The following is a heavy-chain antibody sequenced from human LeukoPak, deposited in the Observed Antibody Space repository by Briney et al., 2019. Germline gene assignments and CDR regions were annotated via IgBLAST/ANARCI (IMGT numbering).Heavy chain of an antibody. CDR3: ARRGYCSSTSCRNWFDP. Sequence: SETLSLTCTVCGSSISSYYWSWIRQPPGKGLEWIGYIYTSGSTNYNPSLKRRVTISVDTSKNQFSLKLSSVTAADTAVYYCARRGYCSSTSCRNWFDPWGQGTLVTVSS. CDR2: IYTSGST. D-gene: IGHD2-2*01. V-gene: IGHV4-4*09. CDR1: GSSISSYY. J-gene: IGHJ5*02.